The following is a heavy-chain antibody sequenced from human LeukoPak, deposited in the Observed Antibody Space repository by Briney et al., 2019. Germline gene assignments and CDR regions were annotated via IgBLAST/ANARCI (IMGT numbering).Heavy chain of an antibody. D-gene: IGHD6-13*01. CDR3: ANVIIAAVGYAYFQY. Sequence: PGGSLRLSCTASGFTFGNYAMSWVRQAPGMGLEWVSALSGSGSSTFYADSVKGRFTISRDNSKNTLYLQMRSLIFEDTAVYYCANVIIAAVGYAYFQYWGQGTLVSVSS. J-gene: IGHJ1*01. V-gene: IGHV3-23*01. CDR1: GFTFGNYA. CDR2: LSGSGSST.